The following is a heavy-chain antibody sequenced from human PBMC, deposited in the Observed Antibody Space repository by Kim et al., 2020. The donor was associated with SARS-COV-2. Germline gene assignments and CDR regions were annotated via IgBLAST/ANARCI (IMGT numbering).Heavy chain of an antibody. V-gene: IGHV3-23*01. J-gene: IGHJ4*02. CDR2: ST. D-gene: IGHD1-1*01. CDR3: AKQDTGLRFDY. Sequence: STYYGHSAQGRFSISRDNSKNTLYLQMNSLRPEDTALYYCAKQDTGLRFDYWGQGILVIVSS.